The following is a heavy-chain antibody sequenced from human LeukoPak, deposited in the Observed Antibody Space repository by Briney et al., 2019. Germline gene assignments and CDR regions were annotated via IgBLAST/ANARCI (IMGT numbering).Heavy chain of an antibody. CDR1: GYTFTSYY. J-gene: IGHJ4*02. D-gene: IGHD6-13*01. Sequence: GASVKVSCKASGYTFTSYYMHWVRQAPGQGLEWMGIINPSGGSTSYAQKFQSRVTMTRDTSTSTVHMELSSLRSEDTAVYYCASSRGIAAAGIFDYWGQGTLVTVSS. V-gene: IGHV1-46*01. CDR3: ASSRGIAAAGIFDY. CDR2: INPSGGST.